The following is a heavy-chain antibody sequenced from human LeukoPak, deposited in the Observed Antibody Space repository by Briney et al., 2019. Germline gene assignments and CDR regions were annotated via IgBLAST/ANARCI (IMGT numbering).Heavy chain of an antibody. CDR1: GYTFTDYY. D-gene: IGHD3-22*01. CDR2: INPNSGGT. J-gene: IGHJ5*01. V-gene: IGHV1-2*02. CDR3: ARDKAFLGYYDTSGYFQQWFDS. Sequence: ASVKVSCKASGYTFTDYYMHWVRQAPGQGLEWMGWINPNSGGTNYAQKFQGRVTMTRDTSISTAYMDLRSLGFDDTAVYYCARDKAFLGYYDTSGYFQQWFDSWGQGTLVTVSS.